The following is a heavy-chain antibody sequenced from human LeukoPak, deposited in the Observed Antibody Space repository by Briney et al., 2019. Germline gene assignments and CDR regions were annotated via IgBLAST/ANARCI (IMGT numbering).Heavy chain of an antibody. Sequence: ASVKVSCKASGYTFTGYYMHWVRQAPGQGLEWMGWINPNSGGTNYAQKFQGWVTMTRDTSISTAYMELSRLRSDDTAVYYCARDNDQWLVPGDYWGQGTLVTVSS. CDR3: ARDNDQWLVPGDY. V-gene: IGHV1-2*04. CDR1: GYTFTGYY. D-gene: IGHD6-19*01. J-gene: IGHJ4*02. CDR2: INPNSGGT.